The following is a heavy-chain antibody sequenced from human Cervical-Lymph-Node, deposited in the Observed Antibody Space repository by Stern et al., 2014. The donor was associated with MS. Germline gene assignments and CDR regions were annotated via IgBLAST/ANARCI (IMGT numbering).Heavy chain of an antibody. V-gene: IGHV4-34*01. D-gene: IGHD1-1*01. J-gene: IGHJ4*02. CDR2: INHSVIT. Sequence: QVQLQQWGAGLLKPSETLSLTCAVYGGPFSGFFWTWIRRPPGKGVEWIGEINHSVITKYNPSLTRRVPISVDTSKNQCSLKLTSVTAADTAMYYCVLSLSLTTRTFDYWGQGALLTVSS. CDR1: GGPFSGFF. CDR3: VLSLSLTTRTFDY.